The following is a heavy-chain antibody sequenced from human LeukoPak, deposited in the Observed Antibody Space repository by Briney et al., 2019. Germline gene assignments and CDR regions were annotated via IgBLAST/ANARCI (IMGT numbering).Heavy chain of an antibody. V-gene: IGHV1-3*01. CDR1: GYTFTFYA. CDR2: INAGNGNT. D-gene: IGHD2-15*01. CDR3: ARDLEYCSGGSCLYYYYGMDV. J-gene: IGHJ6*02. Sequence: GASVKVSCKASGYTFTFYAMHWVRQAPGQRLEWMGWINAGNGNTKYSQKFQGRVTITRDTSASTAYMELSSLRSEDTAVYYCARDLEYCSGGSCLYYYYGMDVWGQGTTVTVSS.